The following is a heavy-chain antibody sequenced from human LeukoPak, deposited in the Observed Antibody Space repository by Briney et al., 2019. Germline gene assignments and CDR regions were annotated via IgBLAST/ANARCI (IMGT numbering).Heavy chain of an antibody. CDR1: GGSFSGYY. CDR3: ASQPYYYDSSGHYP. Sequence: PSETLSLTCAVYGGSFSGYYWSWIRQPPGKGLEWIGEINHSGSTNYNPSLKSRVTISVDTSKNQFSLKLSSVTAADTAVYYCASQPYYYDSSGHYPWGQGTLVTVSS. V-gene: IGHV4-34*01. D-gene: IGHD3-22*01. J-gene: IGHJ5*02. CDR2: INHSGST.